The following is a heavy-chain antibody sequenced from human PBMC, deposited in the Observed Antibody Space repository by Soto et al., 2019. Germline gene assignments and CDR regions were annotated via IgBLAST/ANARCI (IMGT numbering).Heavy chain of an antibody. V-gene: IGHV1-18*01. CDR2: ISAYNGNT. D-gene: IGHD2-8*01. CDR3: ATDGDCNNGVCSTPYYYYGMDV. Sequence: ASVKVSCKASGYTFTSYGISWVRQAPGQGLEWMGWISAYNGNTNYAQTLQGRVTMTTDTSTSTAYMELRSLRSDDTAVYYCATDGDCNNGVCSTPYYYYGMDVWGQGTTVTVSS. J-gene: IGHJ6*02. CDR1: GYTFTSYG.